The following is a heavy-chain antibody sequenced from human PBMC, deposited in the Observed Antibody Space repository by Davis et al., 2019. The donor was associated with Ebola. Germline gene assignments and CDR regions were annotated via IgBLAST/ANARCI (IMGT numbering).Heavy chain of an antibody. CDR2: IYYSGST. D-gene: IGHD5-12*01. J-gene: IGHJ4*02. CDR3: ARSGYTGYDPRINFDF. Sequence: MPSETLSLTCTVSGDSISSYYWSWIRQPPGKGLEWIGYIYYSGSTDYNPSLKSRVTISLDTSKNQFSLKLNSVTAADTATYYCARSGYTGYDPRINFDFWGQGTLVTVSS. V-gene: IGHV4-59*08. CDR1: GDSISSYY.